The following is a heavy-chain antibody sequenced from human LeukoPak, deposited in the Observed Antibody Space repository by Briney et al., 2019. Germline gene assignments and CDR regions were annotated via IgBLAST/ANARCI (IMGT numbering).Heavy chain of an antibody. V-gene: IGHV3-15*01. CDR1: GFTLSNAW. D-gene: IGHD1-7*01. CDR2: IKSKTDGGTT. CDR3: TTDRRGNWNYEH. Sequence: GGSLRLSCAASGFTLSNAWMSWVRQAPGKGLEWVGRIKSKTDGGTTDYAAPVKGRFTISRDDSKNTLYLQMNSLKTEDTAVYYCTTDRRGNWNYEHWGQGTLVTVSS. J-gene: IGHJ1*01.